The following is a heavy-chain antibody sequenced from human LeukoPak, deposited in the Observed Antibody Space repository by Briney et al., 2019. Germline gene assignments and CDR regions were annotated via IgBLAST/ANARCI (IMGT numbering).Heavy chain of an antibody. J-gene: IGHJ4*02. Sequence: PGGSLRLSCAASGFLFGSHAMNWVRQAPGKGLEWVSGISGSGGSTLYTDSVKGRFTISRVNSKNTLFLQMNSLRPEDTAVYFCARDPGGYLDYWGQGTLVTVSS. CDR1: GFLFGSHA. CDR2: ISGSGGST. V-gene: IGHV3-23*01. CDR3: ARDPGGYLDY. D-gene: IGHD3-10*01.